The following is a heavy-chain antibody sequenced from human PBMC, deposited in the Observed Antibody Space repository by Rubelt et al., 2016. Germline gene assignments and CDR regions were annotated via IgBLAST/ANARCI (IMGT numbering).Heavy chain of an antibody. CDR1: GYTFTSYY. Sequence: QVQLVQSGAEVKRPGASVKVSCKASGYTFTSYYMHWVRQAPGQGLEWMGGLIPIFGTANYAQEFKGGVRSTGDESTSTAYMELSSLRSEDTAVYYCARDFLEWSDAFDIWGQGTMVTVSS. J-gene: IGHJ3*02. D-gene: IGHD3-3*01. V-gene: IGHV1-69*01. CDR2: LIPIFGTA. CDR3: ARDFLEWSDAFDI.